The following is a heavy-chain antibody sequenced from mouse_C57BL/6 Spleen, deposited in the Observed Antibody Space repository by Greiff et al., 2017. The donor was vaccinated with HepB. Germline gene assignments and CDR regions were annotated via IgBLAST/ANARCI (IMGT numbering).Heavy chain of an antibody. CDR1: GYTFTSYW. CDR2: IHPNSGST. CDR3: ARDYDYDKYFDV. Sequence: QVQLQQPGAELVKPGASVKLSCKASGYTFTSYWMHWVKQRPGQGLEWIGMIHPNSGSTNYNEKFKSKATLTVDKSSSTAYMQLSSLTSEDSAVYYCARDYDYDKYFDVWGTGTTVTVSS. D-gene: IGHD2-4*01. V-gene: IGHV1-64*01. J-gene: IGHJ1*03.